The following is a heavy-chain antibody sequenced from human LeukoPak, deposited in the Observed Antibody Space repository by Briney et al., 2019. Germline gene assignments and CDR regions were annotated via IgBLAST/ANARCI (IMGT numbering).Heavy chain of an antibody. Sequence: WVRQSPGKGLEWIGKIYHGGSTYYNPSLKSRVTISVDKSKNQFSLKLSSVTAADTAVYYCARAPIRATTMVQGWFDPWGQGTLVTVSS. CDR3: ARAPIRATTMVQGWFDP. J-gene: IGHJ5*02. CDR2: IYHGGST. V-gene: IGHV4-4*02. D-gene: IGHD3-10*01.